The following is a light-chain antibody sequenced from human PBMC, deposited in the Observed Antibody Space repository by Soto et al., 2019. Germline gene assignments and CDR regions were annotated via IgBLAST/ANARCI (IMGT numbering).Light chain of an antibody. J-gene: IGKJ5*01. Sequence: DIVMTQSPDSLAVSLGERATMNCKSSQSVLSSSNNRNYLACYQQNPGQPPKVLIYGASKRGSGVPDRFTGSGSGQDFTLTISSLQAEDVAVYYCRQYYGAPLTFGKGTRLAIK. CDR3: RQYYGAPLT. CDR1: QSVLSSSNNRNY. CDR2: GAS. V-gene: IGKV4-1*01.